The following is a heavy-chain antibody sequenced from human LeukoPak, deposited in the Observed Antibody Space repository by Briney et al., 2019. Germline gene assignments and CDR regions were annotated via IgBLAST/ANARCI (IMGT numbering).Heavy chain of an antibody. V-gene: IGHV4-30-4*01. J-gene: IGHJ4*02. CDR3: ARDLVGGSYYDY. CDR1: GGSISSGDYY. D-gene: IGHD1-26*01. CDR2: IYYSGST. Sequence: PSETLSLTCTVSGGSISSGDYYWSWIRQPPGKGLEWIGYIYYSGSTYYNPSLKSRVTISVDTSKNQFSLKLSSVTAADTAVYYCARDLVGGSYYDYWGQGTLATVSS.